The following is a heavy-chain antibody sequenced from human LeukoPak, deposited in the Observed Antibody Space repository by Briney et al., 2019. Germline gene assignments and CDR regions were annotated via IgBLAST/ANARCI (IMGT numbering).Heavy chain of an antibody. CDR2: ITHDGGSQ. CDR3: FTGRHYYYDS. CDR1: GLTFSTYP. J-gene: IGHJ5*01. V-gene: IGHV3-30*01. D-gene: IGHD3-22*01. Sequence: PGGSLRPSCAASGLTFSTYPIHWVRQAPDEGLEWVAVITHDGGSQYYADSVKGRFTISRDNSKNTVFLHMNSLRPEDTAVYYCFTGRHYYYDSWGQGTLVTVSS.